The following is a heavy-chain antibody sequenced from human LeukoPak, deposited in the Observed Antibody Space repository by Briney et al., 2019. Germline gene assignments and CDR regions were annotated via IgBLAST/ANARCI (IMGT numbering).Heavy chain of an antibody. CDR2: IWYDGSNK. CDR1: GFTFSSYG. V-gene: IGHV3-33*01. CDR3: ARVGRLRYFDWLYHFDY. J-gene: IGHJ4*02. Sequence: GGSLRLSCAASGFTFSSYGMHWVRQAPGKGLEWVAVIWYDGSNKYYADSVKGRFTISRDNSKNTLYLQMNSLRAEDTAVYYCARVGRLRYFDWLYHFDYWGQGTLVTVSS. D-gene: IGHD3-9*01.